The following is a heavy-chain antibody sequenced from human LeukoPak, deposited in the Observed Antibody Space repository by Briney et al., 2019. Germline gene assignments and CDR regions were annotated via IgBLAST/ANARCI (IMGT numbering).Heavy chain of an antibody. Sequence: GGSLRLSCAASGFTFSSYAMTWVRQAPGKGLEWVSAISGSGGTTYYADSVKGRFTISRDNSKNMLYLQMNSLRAEDTAVYYCAKTAPADYYGSGSYSDYWGQGTLVTVSS. J-gene: IGHJ4*02. CDR1: GFTFSSYA. V-gene: IGHV3-23*01. D-gene: IGHD3-10*01. CDR3: AKTAPADYYGSGSYSDY. CDR2: ISGSGGTT.